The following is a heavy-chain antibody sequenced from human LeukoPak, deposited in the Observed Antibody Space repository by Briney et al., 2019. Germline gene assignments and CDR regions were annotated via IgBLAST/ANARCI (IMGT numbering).Heavy chain of an antibody. CDR3: ARMSPRLRRLTMTTTKGFDY. CDR2: INDSGRT. V-gene: IGHV4-34*01. D-gene: IGHD4-17*01. Sequence: SETLSLTCAAYGGSFSVYYWSWIRQPPGKGLEWIGEINDSGRTNYNPSLKSRVTISVDTSKNQFSLKLSSVTAADTAVYYCARMSPRLRRLTMTTTKGFDYWGQGTLVTVSS. CDR1: GGSFSVYY. J-gene: IGHJ4*02.